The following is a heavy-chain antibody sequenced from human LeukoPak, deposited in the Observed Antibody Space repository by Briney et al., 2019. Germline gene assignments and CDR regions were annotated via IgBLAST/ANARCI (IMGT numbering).Heavy chain of an antibody. J-gene: IGHJ5*02. V-gene: IGHV4-4*08. CDR3: ARHLEGWWFDP. Sequence: KPSETLSLTCTVSGGSLSSYYWNWIRQPPGKGLEWIGYTYTSGSTNYNPSVMSRVTMSVDTSKNQFSLKLSSVTAADTAVYYCARHLEGWWFDPWGQGTLVTVSS. CDR2: TYTSGST. CDR1: GGSLSSYY. D-gene: IGHD3-3*01.